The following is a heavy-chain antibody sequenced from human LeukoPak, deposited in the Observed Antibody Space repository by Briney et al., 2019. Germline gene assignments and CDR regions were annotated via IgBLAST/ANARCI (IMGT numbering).Heavy chain of an antibody. CDR3: ARREIQLWLRDY. CDR1: GGSISSGSNY. J-gene: IGHJ4*02. V-gene: IGHV4-61*02. D-gene: IGHD5-18*01. CDR2: IYTSGST. Sequence: SETLSLTCTVSGGSISSGSNYWSWIRQPAGKGLEWIGRIYTSGSTNYNPSLKSRVTISVDTSKNQFSLKLSSVTAADTAVYYCARREIQLWLRDYWGQGTLVTVSS.